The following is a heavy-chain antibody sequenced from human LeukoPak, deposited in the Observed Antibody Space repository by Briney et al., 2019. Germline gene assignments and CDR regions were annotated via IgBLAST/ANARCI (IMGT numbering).Heavy chain of an antibody. CDR1: GFTFTNYP. D-gene: IGHD3-22*01. V-gene: IGHV3-30*04. Sequence: GGSLRLSCAASGFTFTNYPIHWVRQAPGKGLEWVTVISYDGSNKYYADSVKGRFTISRDNSKNTLYLQMNSLRAEDTAVYYCAKGTYYYDSSGYYPHYWGQGTLVTVSS. J-gene: IGHJ4*02. CDR3: AKGTYYYDSSGYYPHY. CDR2: ISYDGSNK.